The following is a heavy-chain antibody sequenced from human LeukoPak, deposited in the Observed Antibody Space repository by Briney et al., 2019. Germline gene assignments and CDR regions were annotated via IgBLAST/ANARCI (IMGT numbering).Heavy chain of an antibody. V-gene: IGHV3-23*01. CDR3: ARGVEPLAANTLAY. J-gene: IGHJ4*02. CDR2: ISSSGGTT. Sequence: PGGSLRLSCAASGFTFSTYAVNWVRQAPGKGLEWVSAISSSGGTTYYADSVKGRFSISRDNSKNTLYLQMNSLRAEDTAVYYCARGVEPLAANTLAYWGQGTLVTVSS. D-gene: IGHD1-14*01. CDR1: GFTFSTYA.